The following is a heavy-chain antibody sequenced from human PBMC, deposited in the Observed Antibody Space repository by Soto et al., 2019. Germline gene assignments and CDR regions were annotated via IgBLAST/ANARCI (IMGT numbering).Heavy chain of an antibody. CDR2: INAGNGNT. J-gene: IGHJ4*02. D-gene: IGHD3-9*01. CDR1: GYTFTSYA. CDR3: AREGVYYDILTGYYSRYFDY. Sequence: GASVKVSCKASGYTFTSYAMHWVRQAPGQRLEWMGWINAGNGNTKYSQKFQGRVTITRDTSASTAYMELSSLRSEDTAVYYCAREGVYYDILTGYYSRYFDYWGQGTLVTVSS. V-gene: IGHV1-3*01.